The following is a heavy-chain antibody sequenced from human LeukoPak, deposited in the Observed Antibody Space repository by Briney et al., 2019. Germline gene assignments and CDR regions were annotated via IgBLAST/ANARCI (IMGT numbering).Heavy chain of an antibody. CDR3: ARALTMVRGVIPPFGY. CDR1: GYTFTSYY. CDR2: INPSGGST. J-gene: IGHJ4*02. D-gene: IGHD3-10*01. V-gene: IGHV1-46*01. Sequence: ASVKVSCKASGYTFTSYYMHWVRQPPGQGLEWMRIINPSGGSTSYAQKFQGRVTMTRDTSTSTVYMELSSLRSEDTAVYYCARALTMVRGVIPPFGYWGQGTLVTVSS.